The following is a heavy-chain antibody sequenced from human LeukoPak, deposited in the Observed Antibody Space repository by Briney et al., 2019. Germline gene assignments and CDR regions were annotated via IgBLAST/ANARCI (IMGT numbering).Heavy chain of an antibody. D-gene: IGHD6-19*01. J-gene: IGHJ4*02. Sequence: KTGGSLRLSCAASGFTFSSYAMSWVRQAPGKGLEWVSAISGSGGSTYYADSVKGRFTISRDNSKNTLYLQMNSLRAEDTAVYYCTKEAGARIAEAEDYWGQGTLVTVSS. CDR3: TKEAGARIAEAEDY. CDR1: GFTFSSYA. CDR2: ISGSGGST. V-gene: IGHV3-23*01.